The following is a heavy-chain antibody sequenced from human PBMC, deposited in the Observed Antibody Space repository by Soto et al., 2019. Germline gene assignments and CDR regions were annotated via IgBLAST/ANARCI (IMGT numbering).Heavy chain of an antibody. CDR3: ARVGAVAGTADY. CDR1: GGTFSSYA. J-gene: IGHJ4*02. V-gene: IGHV1-69*06. D-gene: IGHD6-19*01. CDR2: IIPIFGTA. Sequence: ASVKVSCKASGGTFSSYAISWVRQAPGQGLEWMGGIIPIFGTASYAQKFQGRVTITADKSTSTAYMELSSLRSEDTAVYYCARVGAVAGTADYWGQGTLVIVSS.